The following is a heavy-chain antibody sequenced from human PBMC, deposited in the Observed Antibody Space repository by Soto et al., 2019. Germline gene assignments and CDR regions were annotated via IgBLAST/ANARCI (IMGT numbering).Heavy chain of an antibody. D-gene: IGHD2-2*01. CDR1: GFTFSSYA. CDR2: ISGSGGST. V-gene: IGHV3-23*01. Sequence: VQLLESGGGLVQPGGSLRLSCAASGFTFSSYAMSWVRQAPGKGLEWVSAISGSGGSTYYADSVKGRFTISRDNSKNTLYLQMNSLRAEDTAVYYCAKDRRVCSSTSCYADPYYYYYGMDVWGQGTTVTVSS. CDR3: AKDRRVCSSTSCYADPYYYYYGMDV. J-gene: IGHJ6*02.